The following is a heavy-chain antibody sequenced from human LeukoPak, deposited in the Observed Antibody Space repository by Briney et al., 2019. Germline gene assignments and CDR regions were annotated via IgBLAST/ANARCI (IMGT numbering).Heavy chain of an antibody. J-gene: IGHJ4*02. CDR2: IKKDGSEK. D-gene: IGHD3-10*02. CDR3: ARGTMFPYYSDY. CDR1: GFTFSSYW. Sequence: GGSLRLSCAVSGFTFSSYWMSWVRQAPGKGLEWVANIKKDGSEKYYVDSVKGRFTISRDNAKTSLYLLMNSLRAEDTAVYYCARGTMFPYYSDYWGQGTLVTVSS. V-gene: IGHV3-7*01.